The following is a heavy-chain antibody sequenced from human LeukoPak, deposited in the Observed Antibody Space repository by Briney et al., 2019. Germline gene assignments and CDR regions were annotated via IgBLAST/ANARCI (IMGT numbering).Heavy chain of an antibody. CDR3: ARGTNDFAYFDY. CDR2: IYTSGST. J-gene: IGHJ4*02. V-gene: IGHV4-61*02. D-gene: IGHD3-3*01. Sequence: PSETLSLTCTVSGGSISSGSYYWSWIRQPAGKGLEWIGRIYTSGSTNYNPSLKSRVTISVDTSKNQFSLKLSSVTAADTAVHYCARGTNDFAYFDYWGQGTLVTVSS. CDR1: GGSISSGSYY.